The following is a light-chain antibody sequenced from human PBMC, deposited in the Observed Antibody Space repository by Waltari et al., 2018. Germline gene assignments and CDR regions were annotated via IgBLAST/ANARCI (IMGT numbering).Light chain of an antibody. V-gene: IGLV2-23*03. J-gene: IGLJ2*01. CDR1: SRDVGSSNL. Sequence: QSALTQPASLSGSPGQSITISCTGTSRDVGSSNLVSWYQQHPGKAPKLIIYEGSKRPSGVSNRFSGSKAGNTASLTISGFQAEDEADYHCCSYAGGSAFVVFGGGTKLTVL. CDR3: CSYAGGSAFVV. CDR2: EGS.